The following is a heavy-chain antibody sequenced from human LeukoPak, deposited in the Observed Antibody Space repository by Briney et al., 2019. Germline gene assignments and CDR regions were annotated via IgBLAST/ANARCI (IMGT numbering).Heavy chain of an antibody. D-gene: IGHD3-3*01. CDR1: GYSIRSGDY. CDR3: ARGTIPWAFDI. V-gene: IGHV4-61*08. Sequence: SETLSLTCTVSGYSIRSGDYWGWIRQPPGKGLEWIGYIYYSGSTNYNPSLKSRVTISVDTSKNQFSLKLSSVTAADTAVYYCARGTIPWAFDIWGQGTMVTVSS. J-gene: IGHJ3*02. CDR2: IYYSGST.